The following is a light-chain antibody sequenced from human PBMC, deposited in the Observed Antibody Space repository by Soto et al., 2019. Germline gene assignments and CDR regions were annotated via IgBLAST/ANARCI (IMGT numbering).Light chain of an antibody. CDR1: QSVSSY. V-gene: IGKV3D-15*01. CDR2: DAS. CDR3: QQYNNWPRT. Sequence: EIVLTQSPGTLSLSPGERATLSCRASQSVSSYLAWYQQKPGQAPRLHIYDASNRATGIPARFSGSGSGTEFTLTISSLQSEDFAVYYCQQYNNWPRTFGQGTKVDIK. J-gene: IGKJ1*01.